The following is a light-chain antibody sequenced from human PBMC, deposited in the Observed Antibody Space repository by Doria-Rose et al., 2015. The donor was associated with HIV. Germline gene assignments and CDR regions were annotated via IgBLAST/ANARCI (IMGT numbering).Light chain of an antibody. CDR3: PQSLHTPYT. V-gene: IGKV1-9*01. CDR2: AAS. Sequence: ACYQQKPGKAPKLPIYAASTLQRGVPSRFSGSGSGTDFTLKISRVEAEDVGAYYCPQSLHTPYTFGQGTKLEIK. J-gene: IGKJ2*01.